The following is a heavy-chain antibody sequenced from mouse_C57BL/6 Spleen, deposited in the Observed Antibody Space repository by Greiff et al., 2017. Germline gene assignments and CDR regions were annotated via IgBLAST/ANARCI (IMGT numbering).Heavy chain of an antibody. CDR3: ARRGNWDGYYFDY. D-gene: IGHD4-1*01. CDR2: IYPGGGYT. V-gene: IGHV1-63*01. J-gene: IGHJ2*01. CDR1: GYTFTNYW. Sequence: QVQLQQSGAELVRPGTSVKMSCKASGYTFTNYWIGWAKQRPGHGLEWIGDIYPGGGYTNYNEKFKGKATLTADKSSSTAYMQFSSLTSEDSAIYYGARRGNWDGYYFDYWGQGTTLTVSS.